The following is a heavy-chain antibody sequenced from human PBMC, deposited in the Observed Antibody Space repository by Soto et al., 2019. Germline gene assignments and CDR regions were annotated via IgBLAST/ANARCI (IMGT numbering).Heavy chain of an antibody. CDR2: ISGSGTTT. J-gene: IGHJ4*02. D-gene: IGHD3-10*01. V-gene: IGHV3-48*04. Sequence: EVHLVESGGDLVQPGGSLRLSCAASGFSFSSFSMNWVRQAPGKGLEWVSYISGSGTTTYYADSVKGRFTISRDNAKNSLYPQMNSLQAEDTAVYYCARLGDYGSGSYWGQGTLVTVSS. CDR1: GFSFSSFS. CDR3: ARLGDYGSGSY.